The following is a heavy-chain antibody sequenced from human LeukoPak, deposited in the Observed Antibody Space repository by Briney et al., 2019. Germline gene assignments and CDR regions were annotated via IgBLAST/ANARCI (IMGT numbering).Heavy chain of an antibody. J-gene: IGHJ4*02. D-gene: IGHD1-26*01. Sequence: GGSLRLSCAASGFTFSSYGTHWVRQAPGKGLEWVAVISYDGSNKYYADSVKGRFTISRDNSKNTLYLQMNSLRAEDTAAYYCAKAMGATFDYWGQGTLVTVSS. CDR2: ISYDGSNK. CDR1: GFTFSSYG. CDR3: AKAMGATFDY. V-gene: IGHV3-30*18.